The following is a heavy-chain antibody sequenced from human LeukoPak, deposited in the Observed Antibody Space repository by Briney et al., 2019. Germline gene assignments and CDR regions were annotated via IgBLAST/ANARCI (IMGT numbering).Heavy chain of an antibody. CDR2: INWNGGST. CDR3: ARGYGSGSYTIFDY. V-gene: IGHV3-20*04. D-gene: IGHD3-10*01. J-gene: IGHJ4*02. Sequence: PGGSLRLSCTASGFTFDDYGMSWVRQAPGKGLEWVAGINWNGGSTGYADSVKGRFTISRDNAKNFVYLQMNSLRAEDTALYYCARGYGSGSYTIFDYWGQGTLVTVSS. CDR1: GFTFDDYG.